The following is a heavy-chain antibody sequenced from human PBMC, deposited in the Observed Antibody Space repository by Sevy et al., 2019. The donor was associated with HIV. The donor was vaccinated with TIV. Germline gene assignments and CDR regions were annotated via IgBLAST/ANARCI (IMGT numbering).Heavy chain of an antibody. CDR1: GLSFSNAW. Sequence: GGSLRLSCAASGLSFSNAWMAWVRQAPGKGLEWVGRIRSETGGGKTDFAAFAKGKFTISRYDPKNTLYLQMNSLKTEDTAVYYCAIDHRRDGMIVVPFEKWGLGTLVTVSS. CDR2: IRSETGGGKT. V-gene: IGHV3-15*01. J-gene: IGHJ4*02. D-gene: IGHD3-22*01. CDR3: AIDHRRDGMIVVPFEK.